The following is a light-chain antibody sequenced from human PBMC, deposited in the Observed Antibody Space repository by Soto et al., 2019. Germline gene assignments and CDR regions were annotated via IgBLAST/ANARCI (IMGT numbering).Light chain of an antibody. CDR1: QSVSSSY. Sequence: NVLTNSPGTLSLTPRERATLSGRSSQSVSSSYLAWYQQKPGQAPRLLIYDASNRATGIPARFSGSGSETGFTLTISSLEPEDFAVYYCQDRMNWPLSCGQGGRLAIK. V-gene: IGKV3D-20*02. CDR2: DAS. J-gene: IGKJ5*01. CDR3: QDRMNWPLS.